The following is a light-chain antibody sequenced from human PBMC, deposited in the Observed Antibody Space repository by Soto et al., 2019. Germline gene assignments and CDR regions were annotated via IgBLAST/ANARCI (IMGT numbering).Light chain of an antibody. CDR2: GAS. CDR3: QQYGSSLRT. CDR1: QSVSSSY. J-gene: IGKJ1*01. V-gene: IGKV3-20*01. Sequence: EIVLTQSPGTLSLSPGERATLSCRASQSVSSSYLAWYQQKPGQAPRLLIYGASSRATGIPDRFSGSGSGTDFTFTISRLEPEDFAVYYCQQYGSSLRTFGQGTKVEIK.